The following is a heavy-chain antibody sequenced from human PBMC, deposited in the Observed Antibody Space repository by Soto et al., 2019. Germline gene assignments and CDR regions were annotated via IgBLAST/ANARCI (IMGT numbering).Heavy chain of an antibody. CDR3: ARDLAGTTPFDY. J-gene: IGHJ4*02. CDR2: ISSSSSYI. Sequence: AGGSLRLSCAASGFTFSSYSMNWVRQAPGKGLEWVSSISSSSSYIYYADSVKGRFTISRDNAKNSLYLQMNSLRAEDTAVYYCARDLAGTTPFDYWGQGTLVTVSS. D-gene: IGHD1-7*01. V-gene: IGHV3-21*01. CDR1: GFTFSSYS.